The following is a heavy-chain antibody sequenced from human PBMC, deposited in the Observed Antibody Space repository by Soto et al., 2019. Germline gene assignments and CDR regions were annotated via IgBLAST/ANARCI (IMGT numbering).Heavy chain of an antibody. CDR1: GYTFTSYG. D-gene: IGHD5-18*01. J-gene: IGHJ4*02. CDR3: ASSLLVGYGLEGESD. Sequence: QVQLVQSGAEVKKPGASVKVSCKASGYTFTSYGISWVRQAPGQGLEWMGWISAYNGNTNHAQKLQGRVTMTTEPSTSPAHMELRGLRSDDTAVYYCASSLLVGYGLEGESDWGQGTLVTVSS. V-gene: IGHV1-18*01. CDR2: ISAYNGNT.